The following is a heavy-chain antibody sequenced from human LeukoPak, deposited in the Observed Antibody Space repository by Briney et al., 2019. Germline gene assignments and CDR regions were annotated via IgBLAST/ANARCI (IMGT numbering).Heavy chain of an antibody. Sequence: GGSLRLSCVASGFTFSNYAMSWVRQAPGKGLEWVSAVSGSGGITHYADSVKGRITISRDNSKNTLYLQMNSLRAEDTAVYYCARLSSGWYRKNVYYFDYWGQGTLVTVSS. CDR2: VSGSGGIT. J-gene: IGHJ4*02. D-gene: IGHD6-19*01. CDR1: GFTFSNYA. V-gene: IGHV3-23*01. CDR3: ARLSSGWYRKNVYYFDY.